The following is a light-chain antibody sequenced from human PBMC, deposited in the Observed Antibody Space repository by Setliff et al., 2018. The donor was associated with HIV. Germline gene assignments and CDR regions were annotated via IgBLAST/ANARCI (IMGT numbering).Light chain of an antibody. CDR2: EVK. V-gene: IGLV2-23*02. CDR1: NSDIGTYDL. CDR3: SSYTGSDTFDV. Sequence: QSALTQPASVSGSPGQAITISCTGNNSDIGTYDLVSWYQQHPGRAPKLTIFEVKRRPSGVSNRFSGFKSGNTASLTISGLQAEDEATYFCSSYTGSDTFDVFGTGTKVTVL. J-gene: IGLJ1*01.